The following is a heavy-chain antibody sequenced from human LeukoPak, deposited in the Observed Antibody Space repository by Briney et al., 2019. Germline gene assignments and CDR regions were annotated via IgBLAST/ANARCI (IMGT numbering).Heavy chain of an antibody. J-gene: IGHJ4*02. CDR1: GYTFTSYY. D-gene: IGHD2-2*01. CDR3: AREFLLDDCSSTSCYPKYFDY. CDR2: INPSGGST. V-gene: IGHV1-46*01. Sequence: GASVKVSCKASGYTFTSYYMHWVRQAPGQGLEWMGIINPSGGSTSYAEKFQGSVTLTRDTSTNTVYMELSSLRSEDTAVYFCAREFLLDDCSSTSCYPKYFDYWGQGTLVTVSS.